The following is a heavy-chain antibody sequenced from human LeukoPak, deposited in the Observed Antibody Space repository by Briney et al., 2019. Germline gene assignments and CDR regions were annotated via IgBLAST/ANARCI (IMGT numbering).Heavy chain of an antibody. CDR1: GFTFSNYN. CDR3: ARIDAFDI. Sequence: GGSLRLSCAASGFTFSNYNMNWVRQAPGNGLEWVSYISSRGSYTYYADSVKGRFTISRDNAENSLYLQMNSLRAEDTAVYYCARIDAFDIWGQGTMVTVSS. V-gene: IGHV3-21*06. CDR2: ISSRGSYT. J-gene: IGHJ3*02.